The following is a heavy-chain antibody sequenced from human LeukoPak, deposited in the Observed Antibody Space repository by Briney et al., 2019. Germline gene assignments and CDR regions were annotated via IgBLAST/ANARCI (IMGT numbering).Heavy chain of an antibody. Sequence: GGSLRLSCAASGFTFSSYAMSWVRQAPGKGLDWVSAISGSGGSTYYADSVKGRFTISRDNSKNTLYLQMNSLRAEDTAVYYCAKYVRLGDYYYYYMDVWGKGTTVTVSS. D-gene: IGHD3-16*01. CDR2: ISGSGGST. CDR1: GFTFSSYA. CDR3: AKYVRLGDYYYYYMDV. J-gene: IGHJ6*03. V-gene: IGHV3-23*01.